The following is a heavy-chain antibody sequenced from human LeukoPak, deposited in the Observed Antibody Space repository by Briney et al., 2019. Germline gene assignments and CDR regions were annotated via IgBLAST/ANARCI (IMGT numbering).Heavy chain of an antibody. CDR1: GFXFSSYW. CDR2: INSEGSST. Sequence: GGSLRLSCAASGFXFSSYWIHWVRQAPGKGLVWVSRINSEGSSTRYADTVKGRIIISRDNAKNTLYLQMNSLRAEDTAVYYCARLQVNPDAFDIWGQGTMVTVSS. CDR3: ARLQVNPDAFDI. D-gene: IGHD4-11*01. V-gene: IGHV3-74*01. J-gene: IGHJ3*02.